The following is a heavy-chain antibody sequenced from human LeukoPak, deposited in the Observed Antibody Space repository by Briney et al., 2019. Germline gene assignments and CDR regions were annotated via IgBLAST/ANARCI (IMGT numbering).Heavy chain of an antibody. J-gene: IGHJ4*02. CDR3: ARDRAAAGRILSPWY. D-gene: IGHD6-13*01. CDR1: GFTFSSYG. CDR2: ISYDGSNK. V-gene: IGHV3-30*03. Sequence: GGSLRLSCAASGFTFSSYGMHWVRQAPGKGLEWVAVISYDGSNKYYADSVKGRFTISRDNSKNTLYLQMNSLRAEDTAVYYCARDRAAAGRILSPWYWGQGTLVTVSS.